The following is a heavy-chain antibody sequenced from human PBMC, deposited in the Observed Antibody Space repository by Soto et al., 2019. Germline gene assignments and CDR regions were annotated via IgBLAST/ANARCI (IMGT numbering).Heavy chain of an antibody. CDR2: IKTDGTST. CDR3: AKREGNTYGLFH. V-gene: IGHV3-74*01. CDR1: GFSFSDYW. D-gene: IGHD3-10*01. J-gene: IGHJ4*02. Sequence: EVQLVESGGGLVQPGGSLRLSCAASGFSFSDYWIHWVRQAPEKGLEWVSRIKTDGTSTDYADSVKGRFTISRDNAKNTLYLQMNSLSAEHTAVYYCAKREGNTYGLFHWGQGTLVTVSS.